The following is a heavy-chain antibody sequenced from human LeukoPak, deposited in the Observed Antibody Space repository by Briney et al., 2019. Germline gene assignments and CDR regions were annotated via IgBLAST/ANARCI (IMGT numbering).Heavy chain of an antibody. CDR1: GFTFSSYA. J-gene: IGHJ4*02. D-gene: IGHD4-17*01. CDR2: ISGSGGST. CDR3: AKEGLSATTVTTSGWFDY. Sequence: PGGSLRLSCAASGFTFSSYAMSWVRQAPGKGLEWVSAISGSGGSTYYADSVKGRFTISRDNSKNTLYLQMNSLRAEDTAVYYCAKEGLSATTVTTSGWFDYWGQGTLVTVSS. V-gene: IGHV3-23*01.